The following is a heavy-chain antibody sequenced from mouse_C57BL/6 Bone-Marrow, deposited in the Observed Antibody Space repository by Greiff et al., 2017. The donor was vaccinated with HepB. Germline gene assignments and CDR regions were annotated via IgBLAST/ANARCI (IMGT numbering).Heavy chain of an antibody. Sequence: VQLQQPGAELVKPGASVKMSCKASGYTFTSYWITWVKQRPGQGLEWIGDIYPGSGSTNYNEKFKSKATLTVDTSSSTAYMQLSSLTSEDSAVYYCARLHGSSPYYYAMDYWGQGTSVTVSS. J-gene: IGHJ4*01. CDR1: GYTFTSYW. CDR3: ARLHGSSPYYYAMDY. D-gene: IGHD1-1*01. CDR2: IYPGSGST. V-gene: IGHV1-55*01.